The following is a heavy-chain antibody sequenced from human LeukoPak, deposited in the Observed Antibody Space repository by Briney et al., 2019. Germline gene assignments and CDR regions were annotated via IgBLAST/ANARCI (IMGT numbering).Heavy chain of an antibody. CDR3: ASSWLNYYYYGMDV. CDR2: ISDSGDRT. Sequence: PGGSLRLSCAASGFTFSSYAMSWVRQAPGKGLEWVSGISDSGDRTQYADSVKGRFTISRDNSKNTLYLQMNSLRAEDTAVYYCASSWLNYYYYGMDVWGQGTTVTVSS. CDR1: GFTFSSYA. D-gene: IGHD6-13*01. V-gene: IGHV3-23*01. J-gene: IGHJ6*02.